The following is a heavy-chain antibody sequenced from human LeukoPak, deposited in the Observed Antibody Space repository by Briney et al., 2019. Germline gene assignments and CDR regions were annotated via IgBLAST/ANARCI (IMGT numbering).Heavy chain of an antibody. CDR2: ISSSGSTI. Sequence: GGSLRLSCAASGFTFSDYYMTRIRQAPGKGLEWVSYISSSGSTIYYADSVKGRFTISRDNAKNSLYLQMNSLRAEDTAVYYCARRCSSSCRAFDIWGQGTMVTVSS. D-gene: IGHD6-13*01. CDR3: ARRCSSSCRAFDI. CDR1: GFTFSDYY. V-gene: IGHV3-11*01. J-gene: IGHJ3*02.